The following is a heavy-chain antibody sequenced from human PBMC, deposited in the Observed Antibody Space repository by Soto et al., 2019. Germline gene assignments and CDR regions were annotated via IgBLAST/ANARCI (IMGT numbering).Heavy chain of an antibody. V-gene: IGHV4-31*03. D-gene: IGHD1-7*01. CDR1: GCSISRGDYY. J-gene: IGHJ6*02. CDR3: ARALDDGTTGLGYYYYGMDV. CDR2: IYYSGST. Sequence: SETLCLTSRSSGCSISRGDYYLNWLRQHPGKGLEWIGYIYYSGSTYHNPSLESRVSISVDTSKNQFSLKLSSVTAADTAVYYCARALDDGTTGLGYYYYGMDVWGQGTMVTVSS.